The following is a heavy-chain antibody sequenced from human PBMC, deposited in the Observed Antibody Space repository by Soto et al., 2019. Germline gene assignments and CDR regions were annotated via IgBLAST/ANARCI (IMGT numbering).Heavy chain of an antibody. V-gene: IGHV3-48*01. CDR1: GFTFSSYS. J-gene: IGHJ6*02. CDR3: ARAGDGDDFWSGYQLWGSYYYYGMDV. Sequence: GGSLRLSCAASGFTFSSYSMNWVRQAPWKGLEWVSYISSSSSTIYYADSVKGRFTISRDNAKNSLYLQMNSPRAEDTAVYYCARAGDGDDFWSGYQLWGSYYYYGMDVWGQGPTVTVSS. CDR2: ISSSSSTI. D-gene: IGHD3-3*01.